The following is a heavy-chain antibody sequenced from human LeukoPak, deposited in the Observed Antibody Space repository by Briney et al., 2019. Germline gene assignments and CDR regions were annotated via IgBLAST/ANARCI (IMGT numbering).Heavy chain of an antibody. Sequence: PSETLSLTCTVSGVPISSYYWSWIRQPPGKGLEWIGYIYYSGSTNYNPSLKSRVTISVDTSKNQFSLKLSSVTAADTAVYYCARDLPNCSGGTCYSHGAFDIWGQGTMVTVSS. J-gene: IGHJ3*02. CDR2: IYYSGST. CDR3: ARDLPNCSGGTCYSHGAFDI. CDR1: GVPISSYY. D-gene: IGHD2-15*01. V-gene: IGHV4-59*01.